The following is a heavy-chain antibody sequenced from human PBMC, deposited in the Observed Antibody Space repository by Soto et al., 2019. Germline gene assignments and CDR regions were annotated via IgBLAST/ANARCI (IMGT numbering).Heavy chain of an antibody. CDR2: IIPILVIA. D-gene: IGHD2-2*01. J-gene: IGHJ4*02. V-gene: IGHV1-69*04. CDR1: GGTFSSYP. CDR3: AREGLCSSTSCLLDY. Sequence: QVQLVQSGAEVKKPGSSVKVSCKASGGTFSSYPISWVRQAPGQGREWMGRIIPILVIANYAQKFQGRVTITAAKTTSSAYMELSSLRSEDTAVYYCAREGLCSSTSCLLDYWGQGTLVTVSS.